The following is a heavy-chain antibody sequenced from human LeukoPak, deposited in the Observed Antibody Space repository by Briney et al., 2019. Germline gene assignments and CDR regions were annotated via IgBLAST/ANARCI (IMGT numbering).Heavy chain of an antibody. CDR2: ISYDGSNK. D-gene: IGHD5-12*01. CDR3: ARDIVATIFSHAPIYYYYGMDV. CDR1: GFTFSSYA. J-gene: IGHJ6*02. Sequence: GRSLRLSCAASGFTFSSYAMHWVRQAPGKGLEWVAVISYDGSNKYYADSVKGRFAISRDNSKNTLYLQMNSLRAEDTAVYYCARDIVATIFSHAPIYYYYGMDVWGQGTTVTVSS. V-gene: IGHV3-30*09.